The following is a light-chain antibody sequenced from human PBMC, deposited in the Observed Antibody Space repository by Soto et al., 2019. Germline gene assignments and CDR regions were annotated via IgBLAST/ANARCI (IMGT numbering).Light chain of an antibody. J-gene: IGLJ2*01. CDR3: TSYTSSSTVI. CDR1: SSDVGDYNY. CDR2: EVS. V-gene: IGLV2-14*01. Sequence: QSALTQPASVSGSPGQSITISCTGTSSDVGDYNYVSWYQQHPGKAPKLMIYEVSHRPSGVSNRFSGSKSGNTASLTISGLQAEDEADYYCTSYTSSSTVIFGGGTKVTVL.